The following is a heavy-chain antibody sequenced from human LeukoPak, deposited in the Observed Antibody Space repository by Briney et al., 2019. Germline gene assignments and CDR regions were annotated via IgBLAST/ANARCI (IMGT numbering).Heavy chain of an antibody. J-gene: IGHJ4*02. D-gene: IGHD2-21*02. Sequence: GESLKISCKASGYSFTSYWIGWVRQMPGKGLEWMGMIYPGDSDTRYSPSFEGQVTISADKSIATAYLQWSGLKASDTAMYYCARHISDCGGDCPFDYWGQGTLVTVSS. V-gene: IGHV5-51*01. CDR3: ARHISDCGGDCPFDY. CDR1: GYSFTSYW. CDR2: IYPGDSDT.